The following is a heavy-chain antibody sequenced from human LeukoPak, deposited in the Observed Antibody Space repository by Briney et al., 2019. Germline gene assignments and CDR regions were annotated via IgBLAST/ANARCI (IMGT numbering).Heavy chain of an antibody. CDR3: ARGGSSSSSWQNPTRRYYYMDV. Sequence: AASVKVSCKASGGTFSSYAISWVRQAPGQGLEWMGGIIPIFGTANYAQKFQGRVTITTDESTSTAYMELSSLRSEDTAVYYCARGGSSSSSWQNPTRRYYYMDVWGKGTTVTVSS. D-gene: IGHD6-13*01. CDR1: GGTFSSYA. CDR2: IIPIFGTA. V-gene: IGHV1-69*05. J-gene: IGHJ6*03.